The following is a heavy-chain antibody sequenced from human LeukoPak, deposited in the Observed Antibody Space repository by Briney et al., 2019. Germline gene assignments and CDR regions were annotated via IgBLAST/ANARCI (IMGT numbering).Heavy chain of an antibody. CDR1: GFTFSSYA. Sequence: PGGSLRLSCAASGFTFSSYAMSWVRQAPGKGLEWVSAISGSGGSTYYADSVKGRFTISRDNSKNTLYLQMNSLRAEDTAVYYRATPAIFGVVGYETPADYWGQGTLVTVSS. D-gene: IGHD3-3*01. CDR2: ISGSGGST. V-gene: IGHV3-23*01. J-gene: IGHJ4*02. CDR3: ATPAIFGVVGYETPADY.